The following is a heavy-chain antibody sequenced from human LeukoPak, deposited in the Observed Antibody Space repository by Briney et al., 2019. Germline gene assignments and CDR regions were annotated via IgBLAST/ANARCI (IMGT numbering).Heavy chain of an antibody. J-gene: IGHJ4*02. CDR2: IYYSGST. V-gene: IGHV4-31*03. CDR1: GGSISSGGYY. Sequence: SQTLSLTCTVSGGSISSGGYYWSWIRQHPGKGLEWIGYIYYSGSTYYNPSLKSRVTISVDTSKNQFSLKLSSVTAADTAVYYCARGAAQYSSFRYWGQGTLVTVSS. CDR3: ARGAAQYSSFRY. D-gene: IGHD6-6*01.